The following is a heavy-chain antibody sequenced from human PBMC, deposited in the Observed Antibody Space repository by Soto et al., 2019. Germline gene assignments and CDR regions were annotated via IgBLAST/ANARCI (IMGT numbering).Heavy chain of an antibody. CDR3: ARDDATYCGGDCYRSFYYGMDV. V-gene: IGHV1-69*13. CDR1: GGTCSNHA. D-gene: IGHD2-21*02. J-gene: IGHJ6*02. CDR2: IIPMFPTA. Sequence: ASVKVSCKASGGTCSNHAISWVRQAPGQGLEWVGGIIPMFPTADYAQRCQGRVTMTADDSTTTVYMELSGLRSEDTAMYYCARDDATYCGGDCYRSFYYGMDVWRQGTTVTVSS.